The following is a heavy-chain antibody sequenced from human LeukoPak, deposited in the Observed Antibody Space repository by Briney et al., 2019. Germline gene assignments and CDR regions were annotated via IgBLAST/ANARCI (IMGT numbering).Heavy chain of an antibody. Sequence: PGGSLRLSCAASGFTFSSYSMNWVRQAPGKGLEWVSSISSSSSYIYYADSVKGRFTISRDNAKNSLYLQMNSLRAEDTAVYYCASSEWDYDSSGYYRPSAFDIWGQGTMVTVSS. D-gene: IGHD3-22*01. CDR2: ISSSSSYI. J-gene: IGHJ3*02. CDR1: GFTFSSYS. CDR3: ASSEWDYDSSGYYRPSAFDI. V-gene: IGHV3-21*01.